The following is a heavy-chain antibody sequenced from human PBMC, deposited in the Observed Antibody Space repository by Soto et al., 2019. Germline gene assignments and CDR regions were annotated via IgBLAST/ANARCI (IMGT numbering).Heavy chain of an antibody. D-gene: IGHD6-13*01. CDR1: GFTFSSYA. J-gene: IGHJ4*02. V-gene: IGHV3-23*01. CDR3: AKDSWYGPHFDY. Sequence: PGGSLRLSCAASGFTFSSYAMGWVRQAPGKGLEWVSAISGSGGSTYYADSVKGRFTISRDNSKNTLYLQMNSLRAEDTAVYYCAKDSWYGPHFDYWGQGTLVTVSS. CDR2: ISGSGGST.